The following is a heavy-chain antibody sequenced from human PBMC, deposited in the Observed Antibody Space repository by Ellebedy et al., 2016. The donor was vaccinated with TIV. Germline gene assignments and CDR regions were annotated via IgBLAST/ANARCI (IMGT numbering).Heavy chain of an antibody. CDR3: ARGIGESSGWLDK. CDR2: ISYRGTT. D-gene: IGHD6-19*01. J-gene: IGHJ4*02. CDR1: GASINRYY. Sequence: MPGGSLRLSCNVSGASINRYYWSRIRQSPGKGLEWIGYISYRGTTNSNPSLKSRVTISRDTSKNHFSLRLSSVTAADTGMYYCARGIGESSGWLDKWGQGTLVTVSS. V-gene: IGHV4-59*01.